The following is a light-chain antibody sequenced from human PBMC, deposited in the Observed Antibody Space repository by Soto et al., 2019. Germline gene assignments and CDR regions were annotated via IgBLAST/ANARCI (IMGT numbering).Light chain of an antibody. J-gene: IGKJ1*01. CDR2: DAS. CDR3: QQYNNYPRT. V-gene: IGKV1-5*01. Sequence: DIQMTQSPSTLSASVGDRVTITCRASQSISSWLAWNQQKPGKAPKFLIYDASSLESGVPSRFSGSGSGTEFTLTISNLQPDDFATYFCQQYNNYPRTFGQGTKVDIK. CDR1: QSISSW.